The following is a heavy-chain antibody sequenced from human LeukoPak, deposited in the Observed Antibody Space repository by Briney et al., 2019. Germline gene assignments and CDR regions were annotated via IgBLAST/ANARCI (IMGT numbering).Heavy chain of an antibody. Sequence: PGGSLRLSCAASGFTFSSYDMSWVRQAPGKGLEWVSGISGSGGSTYYTDSVKGRFTISRDNSKNTLYLQMNSLRDEDTAVYYCAREKQSGVTPLDYWGQGSLVTVSS. V-gene: IGHV3-23*01. D-gene: IGHD3-10*01. CDR1: GFTFSSYD. CDR3: AREKQSGVTPLDY. CDR2: ISGSGGST. J-gene: IGHJ4*02.